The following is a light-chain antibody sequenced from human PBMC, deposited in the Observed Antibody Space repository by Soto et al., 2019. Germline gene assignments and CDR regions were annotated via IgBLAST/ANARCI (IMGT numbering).Light chain of an antibody. CDR3: QQSETIPYT. Sequence: DIQMTQSPSSLPASVGDRVTLTCRASQSISTYLNWYQQKPGKAPKLLIYAASSLQSGVPSRLSCSRPGPDFTLTICSLQPEDFATYYCQQSETIPYTFGQGTKLEIK. J-gene: IGKJ2*01. CDR1: QSISTY. CDR2: AAS. V-gene: IGKV1-39*01.